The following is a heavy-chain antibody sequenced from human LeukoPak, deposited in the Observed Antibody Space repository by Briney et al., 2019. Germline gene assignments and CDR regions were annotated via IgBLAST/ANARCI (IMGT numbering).Heavy chain of an antibody. Sequence: QPGASLRLSCAATGFTFIIYGMDSVRHPPGKGLEYVSPIISNGGSTYYANSVKGRFTISRDNSKNTLYLQMGSLRAEDMAVYYCAREMRDYDFWSAVRAPLWFDPWGQGTLVTVSS. CDR2: IISNGGST. CDR1: GFTFIIYG. D-gene: IGHD3-3*01. V-gene: IGHV3-64*01. CDR3: AREMRDYDFWSAVRAPLWFDP. J-gene: IGHJ5*02.